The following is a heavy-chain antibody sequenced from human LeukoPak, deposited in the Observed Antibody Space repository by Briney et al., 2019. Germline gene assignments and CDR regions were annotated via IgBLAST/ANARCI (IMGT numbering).Heavy chain of an antibody. D-gene: IGHD3-3*01. CDR3: ASGYYDFWSGYYIEDY. J-gene: IGHJ4*02. V-gene: IGHV3-21*01. CDR1: GFTFSSYS. Sequence: PGGSLRLSCAASGFTFSSYSMNWVRQAPGKGLEWASSIISSSSYMYYADSVKGRFTISRDNAKNSLYLQMNSLRVEDTAVYYCASGYYDFWSGYYIEDYWGQGTLVTVSS. CDR2: IISSSSYM.